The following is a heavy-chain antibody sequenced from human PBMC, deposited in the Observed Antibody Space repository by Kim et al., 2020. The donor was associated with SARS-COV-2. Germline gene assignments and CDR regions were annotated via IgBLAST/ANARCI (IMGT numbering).Heavy chain of an antibody. CDR1: GGSFSGYY. CDR2: INHSGST. J-gene: IGHJ6*02. D-gene: IGHD6-6*01. Sequence: SETLSLTCAVYGGSFSGYYWSWIRQPPGKWLEWIGEINHSGSTNYNPSLKSRVTISVDTSKNQFSLKLSSVTAADTAVYYCARRVWVYYYYGMDVWGQGTTVTVSS. CDR3: ARRVWVYYYYGMDV. V-gene: IGHV4-34*01.